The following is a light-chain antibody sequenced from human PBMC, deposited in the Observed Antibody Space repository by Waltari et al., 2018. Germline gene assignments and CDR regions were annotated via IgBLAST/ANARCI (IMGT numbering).Light chain of an antibody. CDR2: RAS. Sequence: DIQMTQSPSTLSASVGDKVTITCRAKESISIWLAWYQHKPGTAPKLLIYRASTLERGVPSRFSGAGSGTEFTLTISSLQPDDFATYYCQQYDSESYTCGQGTKLEIK. CDR3: QQYDSESYT. V-gene: IGKV1-5*03. CDR1: ESISIW. J-gene: IGKJ2*01.